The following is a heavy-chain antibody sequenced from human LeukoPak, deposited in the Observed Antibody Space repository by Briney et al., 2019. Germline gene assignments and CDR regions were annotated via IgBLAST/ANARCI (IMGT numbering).Heavy chain of an antibody. CDR3: ARDDYRGVTNFDP. CDR1: GGSISSYY. CDR2: IYYSGST. Sequence: SENLSLTCTVSGGSISSYYWSWIRQPPGKGLEWIGYIYYSGSTNYNPSLKSRVTISVDTSKNQFSLQLTSVTAADTAVYYCARDDYRGVTNFDPWGQGTLVTVSS. D-gene: IGHD3-10*01. V-gene: IGHV4-59*01. J-gene: IGHJ5*02.